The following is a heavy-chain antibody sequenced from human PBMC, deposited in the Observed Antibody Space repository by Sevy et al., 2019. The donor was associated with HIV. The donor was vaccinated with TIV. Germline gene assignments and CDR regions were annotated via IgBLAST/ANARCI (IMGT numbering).Heavy chain of an antibody. V-gene: IGHV3-11*01. CDR1: GFTLSDYY. CDR3: ARDHVKDGKGGDYYYHAMDV. Sequence: GGSLRLPCTASGFTLSDYYMSWIRQAPGKRLQWISYISGSDDSGGDDTIYYADSVKGRFTISRDNAKNSLYLQMSSLRADDTAVYYCARDHVKDGKGGDYYYHAMDVWGRGTTVTVSS. CDR2: ISGSDDSGGDDTI. D-gene: IGHD3-16*01. J-gene: IGHJ6*02.